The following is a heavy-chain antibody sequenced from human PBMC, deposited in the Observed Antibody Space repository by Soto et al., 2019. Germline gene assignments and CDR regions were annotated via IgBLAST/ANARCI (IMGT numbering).Heavy chain of an antibody. CDR2: ISYDGSNK. J-gene: IGHJ3*02. Sequence: GGSLRLSCAASGFTFSSYGMHWVRQAPGKGLEWVAVISYDGSNKYYADSVKGRFTISRDNSKNTLYLQMNSLRAEDTAVYYCAKPVRAYSYGQGAFDIWGQGTMVTVSS. CDR3: AKPVRAYSYGQGAFDI. V-gene: IGHV3-30*18. CDR1: GFTFSSYG. D-gene: IGHD5-18*01.